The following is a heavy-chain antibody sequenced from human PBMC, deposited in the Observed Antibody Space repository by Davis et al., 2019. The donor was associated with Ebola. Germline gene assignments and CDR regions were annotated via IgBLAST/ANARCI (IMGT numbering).Heavy chain of an antibody. Sequence: MPSETLSLTCAVSGGSISSVGYSWSWIRQTPGKGLEWIGYIFHGGTTDYNPSLKSRVAMSVDRSKNQFSLKLSSVTAADTAVYYCARDSIYNNYYYFDYWGQGTLVSVSS. CDR2: IFHGGTT. J-gene: IGHJ4*02. V-gene: IGHV4-30-2*01. CDR1: GGSISSVGYS. CDR3: ARDSIYNNYYYFDY. D-gene: IGHD4-11*01.